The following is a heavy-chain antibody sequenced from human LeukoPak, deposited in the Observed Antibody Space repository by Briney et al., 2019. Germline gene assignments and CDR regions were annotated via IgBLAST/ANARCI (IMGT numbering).Heavy chain of an antibody. Sequence: GGSLRLSCAASGFTFSSYAMSWVRQAPGKGLEWDSAISGSGGSTYYADSVKGRFTISRDNSKNTLYLQMNSLRAEDTAVYYCAKDLARTVGATFDYWGQGTLVTVSS. CDR2: ISGSGGST. CDR1: GFTFSSYA. V-gene: IGHV3-23*01. D-gene: IGHD1-26*01. J-gene: IGHJ4*02. CDR3: AKDLARTVGATFDY.